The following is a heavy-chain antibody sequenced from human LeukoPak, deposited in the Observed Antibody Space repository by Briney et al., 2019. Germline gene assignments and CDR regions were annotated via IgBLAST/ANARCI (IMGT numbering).Heavy chain of an antibody. Sequence: SQTLSLTCTVSGGSISSGGYYWSWIRQHPGKGLEWIGYIYYSGSTYYNPSLKSRVTISVDTSKNQFSLKLSSVTAADTAVYYCANESSSGYYYARVGGAFDIWGQGTMVTVSS. CDR2: IYYSGST. J-gene: IGHJ3*02. V-gene: IGHV4-31*03. CDR3: ANESSSGYYYARVGGAFDI. CDR1: GGSISSGGYY. D-gene: IGHD3-22*01.